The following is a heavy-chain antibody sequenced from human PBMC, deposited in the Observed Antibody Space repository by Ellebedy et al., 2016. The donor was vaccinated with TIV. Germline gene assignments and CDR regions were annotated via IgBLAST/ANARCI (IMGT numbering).Heavy chain of an antibody. CDR1: GFTFNSYS. CDR2: TSSSSSYI. D-gene: IGHD2-2*02. Sequence: GESLKISXAASGFTFNSYSMNWVRQAPGKGLEWVSSTSSSSSYIYYADSVKGRFTISRDNSKNTLYLQMNSLRAEDTAVYYCAKCSAVYCSSTSCYTVFDYYYYMDVWGKGTTVTVSS. CDR3: AKCSAVYCSSTSCYTVFDYYYYMDV. V-gene: IGHV3-21*04. J-gene: IGHJ6*03.